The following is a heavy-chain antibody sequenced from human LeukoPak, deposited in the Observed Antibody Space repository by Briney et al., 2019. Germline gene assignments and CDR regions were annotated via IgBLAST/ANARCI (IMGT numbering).Heavy chain of an antibody. J-gene: IGHJ4*02. Sequence: GGSLRLSCAASGFTFSSYSMNWVRQAPGKGLEWVSSISSSSSYIYYADSVKGRFTISRDNAKNSLYLQMNSLRAEDTAVYYCARVRARGYGDYALDYWGQGTPVTVSS. CDR1: GFTFSSYS. V-gene: IGHV3-21*01. D-gene: IGHD4-17*01. CDR3: ARVRARGYGDYALDY. CDR2: ISSSSSYI.